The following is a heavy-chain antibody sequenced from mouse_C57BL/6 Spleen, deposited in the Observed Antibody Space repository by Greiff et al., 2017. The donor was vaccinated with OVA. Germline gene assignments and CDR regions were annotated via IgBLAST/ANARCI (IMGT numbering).Heavy chain of an antibody. Sequence: VQLQQSGAELVKPGASVKLSCKASGYTFTSYWMHWVKQRPGRGLEWIGRIDPNSGGTKYNEKFKSKATLTVDKTSSTAYMQLSSLTSEDSAVYDCASDSYDAGAWFAYWGQGTLVTVSA. CDR1: GYTFTSYW. CDR3: ASDSYDAGAWFAY. V-gene: IGHV1-72*01. D-gene: IGHD2-12*01. CDR2: IDPNSGGT. J-gene: IGHJ3*01.